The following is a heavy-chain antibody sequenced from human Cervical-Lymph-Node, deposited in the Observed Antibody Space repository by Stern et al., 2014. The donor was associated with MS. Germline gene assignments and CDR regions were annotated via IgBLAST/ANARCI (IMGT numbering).Heavy chain of an antibody. D-gene: IGHD3-10*01. V-gene: IGHV3-30*03. CDR3: TRQMAGSYLDV. J-gene: IGHJ4*02. Sequence: VQLVESGGGVVQPGTSLRLSCAASGFSFGDYGMHWVRQAPGKGPAWVAVISWNGGDEQYAESVKGRFSISRDNSKSTVYLQMDGLRTDDTAVYYCTRQMAGSYLDVWGQGVVVAVSS. CDR2: ISWNGGDE. CDR1: GFSFGDYG.